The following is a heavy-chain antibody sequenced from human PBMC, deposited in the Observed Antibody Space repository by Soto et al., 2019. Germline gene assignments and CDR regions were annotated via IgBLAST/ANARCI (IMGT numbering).Heavy chain of an antibody. CDR3: ARAWVTIFGVVTHYYYYYGMDV. V-gene: IGHV1-24*01. CDR1: GSPLTELS. J-gene: IGHJ6*02. D-gene: IGHD3-3*01. Sequence: GASLKVSCKVSGSPLTELSMHWVRQAPGKGLEGMGGFDPEDGETIYAQKFQGKVTITADESTSTAYMELSSLRSEDTAVYYCARAWVTIFGVVTHYYYYYGMDVWGQGTTVTVSS. CDR2: FDPEDGET.